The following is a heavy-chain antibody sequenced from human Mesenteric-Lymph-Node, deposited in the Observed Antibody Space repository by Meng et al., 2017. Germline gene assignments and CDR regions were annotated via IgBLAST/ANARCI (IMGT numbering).Heavy chain of an antibody. CDR1: GGSFSDGY. Sequence: SETLSLTCAVYGGSFSDGYWSWIRQPPGKGLEWIGEINHSGITNYNPSLKSRVTISVDTSKNQFSLNLRYVTAADTAVYYCAREGRALAARSFAFDIWGQGTMVTVSS. V-gene: IGHV4-34*01. J-gene: IGHJ3*02. CDR2: INHSGIT. D-gene: IGHD6-6*01. CDR3: AREGRALAARSFAFDI.